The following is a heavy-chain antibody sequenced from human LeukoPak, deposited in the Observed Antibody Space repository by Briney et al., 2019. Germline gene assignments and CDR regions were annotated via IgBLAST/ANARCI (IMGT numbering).Heavy chain of an antibody. V-gene: IGHV3-74*01. CDR2: VNNDGSST. CDR1: GFSFSSCW. CDR3: TRVSSTNDY. Sequence: GGSLRLSCAASGFSFSSCWMHWVRRVPGKRPVWVSRVNNDGSSTNYPDSVKGRFTISRDNAKNTLYLQMNSLRVEDTGIYYCTRVSSTNDYWGQGTLVTASS. D-gene: IGHD6-19*01. J-gene: IGHJ4*02.